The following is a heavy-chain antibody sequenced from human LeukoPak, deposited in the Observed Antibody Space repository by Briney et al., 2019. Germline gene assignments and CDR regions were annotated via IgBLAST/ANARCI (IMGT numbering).Heavy chain of an antibody. Sequence: PSETLSLTCAVSGYSISSGYYWGWIRQPPGKGLEWIGSIYHSGSTYYNPSLKSRVTISVATSKNQFSLKLSSVTAADTAVYYCARRGYYYDSSGYYHDAFDIWGQGTMVTVSS. J-gene: IGHJ3*02. CDR2: IYHSGST. V-gene: IGHV4-38-2*01. CDR1: GYSISSGYY. CDR3: ARRGYYYDSSGYYHDAFDI. D-gene: IGHD3-22*01.